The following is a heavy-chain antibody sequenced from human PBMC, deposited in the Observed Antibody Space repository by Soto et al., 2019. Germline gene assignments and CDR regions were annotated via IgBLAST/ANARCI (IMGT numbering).Heavy chain of an antibody. Sequence: GGSLRLSCAASGFTFSSYGMNWVRQAPGKGLEWVSYISSSDSTIYYTDSVKGRFTISRDNAKNSLYLQMNSLRAEHTAVYYCARGPPFDYWGQGTLITVSS. V-gene: IGHV3-48*03. CDR2: ISSSDSTI. CDR1: GFTFSSYG. J-gene: IGHJ4*02. CDR3: ARGPPFDY.